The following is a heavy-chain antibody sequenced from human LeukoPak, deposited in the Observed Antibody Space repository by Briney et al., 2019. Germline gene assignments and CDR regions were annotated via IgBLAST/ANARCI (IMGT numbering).Heavy chain of an antibody. J-gene: IGHJ3*02. Sequence: SETLSLTCTVSGGSISSYYWSWIRQPAGKGLEWIGRIYTSGGTNYNPSLKSRVTMSVDTSKNQFSLKLSSVTAADTAVYYCARDGGIAVAGTAFDIWGQGTMVTVSS. CDR1: GGSISSYY. CDR3: ARDGGIAVAGTAFDI. CDR2: IYTSGGT. V-gene: IGHV4-4*07. D-gene: IGHD6-19*01.